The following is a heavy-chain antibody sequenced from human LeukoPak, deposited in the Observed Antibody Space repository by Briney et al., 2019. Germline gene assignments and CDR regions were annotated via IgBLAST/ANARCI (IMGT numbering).Heavy chain of an antibody. CDR2: ISGSGGST. J-gene: IGHJ4*02. CDR3: AKQDIVVVPAAIPRVAVAGTLDY. CDR1: GFTVSSNY. Sequence: GGSPRLSCAASGFTVSSNYMSWVRQAPGKGLEWVSAISGSGGSTYYADSVKGRFTISRDNSKNTLYLQMNSLRAEDTAVYYCAKQDIVVVPAAIPRVAVAGTLDYWGQGTLVTVSS. V-gene: IGHV3-23*01. D-gene: IGHD2-2*02.